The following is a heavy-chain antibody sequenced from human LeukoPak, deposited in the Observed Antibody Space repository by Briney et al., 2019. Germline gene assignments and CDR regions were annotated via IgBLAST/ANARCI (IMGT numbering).Heavy chain of an antibody. J-gene: IGHJ4*02. D-gene: IGHD3-10*01. CDR1: GYIFTNYY. CDR2: INPSGGST. Sequence: TSVKVSCKASGYIFTNYYMHWVRQAPGQGLEWMGTINPSGGSTTYAQKFQGRVTMTRDTSTSTVYMELSSLRSEDTAVYYCARDHGSAYYRAPRHWGQGTLVTVSS. V-gene: IGHV1-46*01. CDR3: ARDHGSAYYRAPRH.